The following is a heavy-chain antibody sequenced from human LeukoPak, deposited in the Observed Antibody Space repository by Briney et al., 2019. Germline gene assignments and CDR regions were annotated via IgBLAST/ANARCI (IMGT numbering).Heavy chain of an antibody. D-gene: IGHD6-13*01. Sequence: SGTLSLTCAVPGGSISSSNWWSWVRQPPGKGLEWIGEIYHSGSTNYNPSLKGRVTISVDKSKNQFSLKLSSVTAADTAVYYCAREAGIAAHDYWGQGTLVTVSS. J-gene: IGHJ4*02. CDR1: GGSISSSNW. CDR2: IYHSGST. CDR3: AREAGIAAHDY. V-gene: IGHV4-4*02.